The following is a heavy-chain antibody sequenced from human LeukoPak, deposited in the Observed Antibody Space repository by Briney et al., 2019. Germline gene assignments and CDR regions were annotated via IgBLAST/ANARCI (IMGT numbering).Heavy chain of an antibody. Sequence: ASVKVSCKVSGYTLTELSMHWVRQAPGKGREGMGGFDPEDGETNYAQKFQGRVTMTDDTSTHTAYMELSSLRSQDTAVYYCATVMVRGVRDFHYWAQGPLVTVSS. CDR3: ATVMVRGVRDFHY. J-gene: IGHJ4*02. V-gene: IGHV1-24*01. CDR1: GYTLTELS. D-gene: IGHD3-10*01. CDR2: FDPEDGET.